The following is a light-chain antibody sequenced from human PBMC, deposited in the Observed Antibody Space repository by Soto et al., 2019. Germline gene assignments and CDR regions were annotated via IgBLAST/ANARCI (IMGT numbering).Light chain of an antibody. CDR2: EVS. J-gene: IGLJ3*02. Sequence: QSALTQPASVSGSLGQSISISCTGTSRDVGGYNYVSWYQQHPGKAPKLMIYEVSNRPSGVSNRFSGSKSGNTASLTISGLQAEDEALYYCSSYRGSSTYLLFGGGTKLTVL. CDR3: SSYRGSSTYLL. V-gene: IGLV2-14*01. CDR1: SRDVGGYNY.